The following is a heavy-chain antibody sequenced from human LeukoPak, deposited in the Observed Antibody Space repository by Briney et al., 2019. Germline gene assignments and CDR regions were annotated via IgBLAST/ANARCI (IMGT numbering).Heavy chain of an antibody. CDR2: IYHTGST. Sequence: SETLSLTCSVSGYSITSGYYWGWIRQPPGKGLEWIGSIYHTGSTFYDPSFNSRVTISVDTSKNQFSLGLGYVTAANTAVYYCARYCSSTACYTRGGDYWGQGTLVTVSS. D-gene: IGHD2-2*02. V-gene: IGHV4-38-2*02. CDR1: GYSITSGYY. J-gene: IGHJ4*02. CDR3: ARYCSSTACYTRGGDY.